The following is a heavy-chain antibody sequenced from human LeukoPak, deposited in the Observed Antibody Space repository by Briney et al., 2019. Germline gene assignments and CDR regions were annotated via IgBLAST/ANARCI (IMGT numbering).Heavy chain of an antibody. CDR1: GFTFSSYS. V-gene: IGHV3-21*01. CDR3: ARVSTVTRLGFDY. J-gene: IGHJ4*02. Sequence: GGSLRLSCAASGFTFSSYSMNWVRQAPGKGLEWVSSISNSSSYIYYADSVKGRFTISRDNAKNSLYLQMNSLRAEDTAVYYCARVSTVTRLGFDYWGQGTLVTVSS. D-gene: IGHD4-17*01. CDR2: ISNSSSYI.